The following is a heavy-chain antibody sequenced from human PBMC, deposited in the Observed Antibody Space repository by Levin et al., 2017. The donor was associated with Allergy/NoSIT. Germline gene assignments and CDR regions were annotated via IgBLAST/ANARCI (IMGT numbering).Heavy chain of an antibody. J-gene: IGHJ6*02. CDR2: VYHDGSRE. V-gene: IGHV3-33*01. Sequence: GGSLRLSCAASGFTFSSYSMHWVRQAPGKGLEWVAVVYHDGSREYYIDSVKGRFTISRDNSKSTLYLQMNSLRAEDTAVYSCAREAFGGIYYFYAMDVWGQGTTVTVSS. CDR1: GFTFSSYS. CDR3: AREAFGGIYYFYAMDV. D-gene: IGHD3-16*01.